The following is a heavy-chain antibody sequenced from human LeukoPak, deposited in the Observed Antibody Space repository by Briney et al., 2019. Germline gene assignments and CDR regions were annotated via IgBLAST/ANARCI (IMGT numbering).Heavy chain of an antibody. CDR3: ARGYWSNWFDP. Sequence: SETLSLTCTVTGGSISSGGYYWSWIRQHPGKGLEWIGYIYYSGSTYYNPSLKSRVTISVDTSKNQFSLKLSSVTAADTAVYYCARGYWSNWFDPWGQGTLVTVSS. D-gene: IGHD1-1*01. J-gene: IGHJ5*02. CDR1: GGSISSGGYY. V-gene: IGHV4-31*03. CDR2: IYYSGST.